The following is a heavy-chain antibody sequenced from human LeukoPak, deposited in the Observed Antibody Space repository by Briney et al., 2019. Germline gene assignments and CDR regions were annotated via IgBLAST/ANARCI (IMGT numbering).Heavy chain of an antibody. V-gene: IGHV1-8*02. Sequence: ASVKVSCKASGGTFSSYAISWVLQAPGQGLEWMGWTNPISGYTGSAQKFQGRVTMTRDTSISTAYLELSSLRSDDTAVYYCARGNRLYSSSWSSLPFDIWGQGTMVTVSS. CDR1: GGTFSSYA. CDR2: TNPISGYT. CDR3: ARGNRLYSSSWSSLPFDI. J-gene: IGHJ3*02. D-gene: IGHD6-13*01.